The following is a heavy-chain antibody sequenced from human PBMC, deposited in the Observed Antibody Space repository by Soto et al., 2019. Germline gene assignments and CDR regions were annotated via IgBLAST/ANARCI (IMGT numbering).Heavy chain of an antibody. CDR3: ARDSVEMATIFTPDY. J-gene: IGHJ4*02. CDR2: ISYDGSNK. V-gene: IGHV3-30-3*01. CDR1: GFTFSSYA. Sequence: PGGSLRLSCAASGFTFSSYAMHWVRQAPGKGLEWVAVISYDGSNKYYADSVKGRFTISRDNSKNTLYLQMNSLRAEDTAVYYCARDSVEMATIFTPDYWGQGTLVTVSS. D-gene: IGHD5-12*01.